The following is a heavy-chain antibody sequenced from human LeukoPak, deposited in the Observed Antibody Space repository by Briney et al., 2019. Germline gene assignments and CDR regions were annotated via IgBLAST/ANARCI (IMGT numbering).Heavy chain of an antibody. D-gene: IGHD5-18*01. V-gene: IGHV5-51*01. CDR1: GYSFTNYW. J-gene: IGHJ4*02. CDR3: ARRTVDTATDLYYFDY. CDR2: IYPGDSDT. Sequence: GESLKISCKASGYSFTNYWIGWVRQMPGKGLEWMGIIYPGDSDTRYSPSFQGQVTISADKSISTAYLQWSSLKASDTAMYYCARRTVDTATDLYYFDYWGQGTLVTVSS.